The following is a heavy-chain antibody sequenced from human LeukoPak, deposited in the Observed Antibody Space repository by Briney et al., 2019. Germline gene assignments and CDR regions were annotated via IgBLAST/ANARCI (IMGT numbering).Heavy chain of an antibody. CDR1: GGSISSYY. J-gene: IGHJ3*01. CDR3: ARHHSDSSGWYDAFDL. CDR2: IYYSGST. D-gene: IGHD6-19*01. V-gene: IGHV4-59*08. Sequence: SETLSLTCTVSGGSISSYYWSWIWQPPGKGLEWIGYIYYSGSTNYNPSLKSRVTISVDTSKNQFSLKLSSVTAADTAVYYCARHHSDSSGWYDAFDLWGQGTMVTVSS.